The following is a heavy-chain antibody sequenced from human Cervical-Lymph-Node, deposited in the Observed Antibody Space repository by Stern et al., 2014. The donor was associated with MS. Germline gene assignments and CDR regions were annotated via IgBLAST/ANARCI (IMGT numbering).Heavy chain of an antibody. D-gene: IGHD1-26*01. Sequence: VQLVESGPGLVRPSETLSLTCTASGDSVSSEDYYWSWIRQSPGKDLEWIGYIYYRGRPNYNPSLKSRLPISIDTSKNQFSLKLISVTAADTAVYYCARSGYYGIDVWGQGTTVIVSS. V-gene: IGHV4-61*08. CDR3: ARSGYYGIDV. CDR2: IYYRGRP. CDR1: GDSVSSEDYY. J-gene: IGHJ6*02.